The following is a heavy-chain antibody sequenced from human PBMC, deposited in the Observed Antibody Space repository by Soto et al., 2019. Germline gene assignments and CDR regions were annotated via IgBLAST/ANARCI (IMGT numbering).Heavy chain of an antibody. D-gene: IGHD2-15*01. CDR1: GGSFSVSY. CDR2: IYYGGTT. CDR3: ARHDVIARLQNGMGV. V-gene: IGHV4-59*01. J-gene: IGHJ6*02. Sequence: LKLQKPGQGLLKPSETLSLPATVSGGSFSVSYWSWFRQPPGRGLEWIGYIYYGGTTLYTPSLQSRVTISVDTSKNQFFLKLKSVTAADTAVYYCARHDVIARLQNGMGVWGQGTTVTVS.